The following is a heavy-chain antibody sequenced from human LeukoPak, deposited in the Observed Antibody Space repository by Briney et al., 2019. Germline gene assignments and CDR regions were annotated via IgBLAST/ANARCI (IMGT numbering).Heavy chain of an antibody. Sequence: ASVKVSCKASGYTFTSYGISWVRQAPGQGLEWMGWISAYNGNTNYAQKLQGRVTMTTDTSTSTAYMELRSLRSDDTAVYYCARELVTDTAEYYFDYWGQGTLVTVSS. CDR2: ISAYNGNT. V-gene: IGHV1-18*01. CDR3: ARELVTDTAEYYFDY. CDR1: GYTFTSYG. D-gene: IGHD4-23*01. J-gene: IGHJ4*02.